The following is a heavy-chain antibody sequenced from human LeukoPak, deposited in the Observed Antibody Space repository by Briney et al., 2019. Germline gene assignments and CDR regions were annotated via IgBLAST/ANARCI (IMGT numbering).Heavy chain of an antibody. V-gene: IGHV1-8*01. J-gene: IGHJ4*02. CDR2: MNPNSGNI. Sequence: ASVKVSCKASGYTFSSYDINWVRQATGQGLEWMGWMNPNSGNIGYAQKFQGRVTMTEDTSTDTAYMELSSLRSEDTAVYYCATLSIGYSYGTGYYFDYWGQGTLVTVSS. CDR1: GYTFSSYD. D-gene: IGHD5-18*01. CDR3: ATLSIGYSYGTGYYFDY.